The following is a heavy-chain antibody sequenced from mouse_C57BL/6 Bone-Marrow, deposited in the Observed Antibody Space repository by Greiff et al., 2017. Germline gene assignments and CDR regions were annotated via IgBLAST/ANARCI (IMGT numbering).Heavy chain of an antibody. D-gene: IGHD1-1*01. V-gene: IGHV1-22*01. Sequence: EVQVVESGPELVKPGASVKMSCKASGYTFTDYNMHWVKQSHGKSLEWIGYINPNNGGTSYNQKFTGKATLTVNTSSSTAYMELRSLTSEDSAVYYCAKTGSTPFAYWGQGTLVTVSA. CDR3: AKTGSTPFAY. CDR2: INPNNGGT. CDR1: GYTFTDYN. J-gene: IGHJ3*01.